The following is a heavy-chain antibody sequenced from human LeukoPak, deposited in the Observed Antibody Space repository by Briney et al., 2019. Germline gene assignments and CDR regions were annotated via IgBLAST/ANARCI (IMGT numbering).Heavy chain of an antibody. Sequence: PGGSLRLSCAASGFTFSDCWMSWIRQAPGKGLEWVSYISSRGSTIYYADSVRGRFTISRDNAKNSLYLQMNSLRAEDTAVYYCARDPLVRAGHFDCWGQGTLVTVSS. D-gene: IGHD6-25*01. V-gene: IGHV3-11*01. CDR3: ARDPLVRAGHFDC. CDR2: ISSRGSTI. J-gene: IGHJ4*02. CDR1: GFTFSDCW.